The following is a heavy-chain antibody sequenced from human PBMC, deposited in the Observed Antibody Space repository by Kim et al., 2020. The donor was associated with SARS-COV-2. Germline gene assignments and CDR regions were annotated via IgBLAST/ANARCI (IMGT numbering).Heavy chain of an antibody. V-gene: IGHV4-59*01. CDR3: ARGRDGSGYIIYYGMDV. D-gene: IGHD3-10*01. CDR2: IYYSGST. CDR1: GGSISSYY. Sequence: SETLSLTCTVSGGSISSYYWSWIRQPPGKGLEWIGYIYYSGSTNYNPSLKSRVTISVDTSKNQFSLKLSSVTAADTAVYYCARGRDGSGYIIYYGMDVWGQGTTVTVSS. J-gene: IGHJ6*02.